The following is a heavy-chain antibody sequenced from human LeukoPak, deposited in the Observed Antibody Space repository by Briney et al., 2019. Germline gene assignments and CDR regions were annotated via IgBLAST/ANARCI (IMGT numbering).Heavy chain of an antibody. V-gene: IGHV4-59*01. D-gene: IGHD3-10*01. CDR2: IYYSGST. CDR3: ARSGFAYYYGSGSYFGY. Sequence: PSETLSLTCTVSGGSISSYYWSWIRQPPGKGLEWIGYIYYSGSTNYNPSLKSRVTISVDTSKNQFSLKLSSVTAADTAVYYCARSGFAYYYGSGSYFGYWGQGTLVTVSS. J-gene: IGHJ4*02. CDR1: GGSISSYY.